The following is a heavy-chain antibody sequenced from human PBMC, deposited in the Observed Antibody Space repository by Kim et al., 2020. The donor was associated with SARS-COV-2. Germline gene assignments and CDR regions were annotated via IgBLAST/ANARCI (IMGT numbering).Heavy chain of an antibody. CDR3: ARERSSSSSYYYYYYGMDV. D-gene: IGHD6-6*01. V-gene: IGHV3-30*01. J-gene: IGHJ6*02. Sequence: GRFTITRDNSKTTLYLQMNSLRAEDTAVYYCARERSSSSSYYYYYYGMDVWGQGTTVTVSS.